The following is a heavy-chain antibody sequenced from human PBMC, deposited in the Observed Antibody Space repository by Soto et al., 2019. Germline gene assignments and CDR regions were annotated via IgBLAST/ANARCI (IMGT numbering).Heavy chain of an antibody. V-gene: IGHV5-10-1*01. CDR1: GYSFTSYW. D-gene: IGHD6-13*01. Sequence: GESLKISCKGSGYSFTSYWSSWVRQMPGKGLEWMGRIDPSDSYTNYSPSFQGHVTISADKSISTAYLQWSSLKASDTAMYYCARQYSSSWYSDYWGQGTLVTVSS. CDR3: ARQYSSSWYSDY. CDR2: IDPSDSYT. J-gene: IGHJ4*02.